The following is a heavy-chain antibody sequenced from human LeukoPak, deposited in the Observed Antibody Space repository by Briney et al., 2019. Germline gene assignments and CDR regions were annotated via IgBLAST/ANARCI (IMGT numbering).Heavy chain of an antibody. D-gene: IGHD5-18*01. J-gene: IGHJ4*02. V-gene: IGHV3-74*01. CDR2: INSDGSST. Sequence: GGSLRLSCASSGFTFSSYWMHWVRQAPGKGLVWVSRINSDGSSTSYADSVKGRFTISRDNAKNTLHLQMNSLRAEDTAVYYCARGQDTAMVLFDYWGQGTLVTVSS. CDR3: ARGQDTAMVLFDY. CDR1: GFTFSSYW.